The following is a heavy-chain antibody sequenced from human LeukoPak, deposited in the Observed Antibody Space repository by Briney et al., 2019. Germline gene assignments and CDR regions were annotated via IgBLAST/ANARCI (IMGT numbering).Heavy chain of an antibody. V-gene: IGHV1-2*02. CDR1: GYTFTGYY. CDR3: ARAAVLGGYYYYMDV. CDR2: INPNSGGT. J-gene: IGHJ6*03. Sequence: ASVKVSCKASGYTFTGYYMHWVRQAPGQGLEWMGWINPNSGGTNYAQKFQGRVTMTRDTSISTAYMELSRLRSDDTAVYYCARAAVLGGYYYYMDVWGKGTTVTVSS. D-gene: IGHD3-10*01.